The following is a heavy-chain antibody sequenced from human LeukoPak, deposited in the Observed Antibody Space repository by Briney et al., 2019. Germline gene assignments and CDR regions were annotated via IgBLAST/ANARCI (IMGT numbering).Heavy chain of an antibody. D-gene: IGHD3-9*01. CDR1: GFTVSSNY. J-gene: IGHJ4*02. CDR2: IYSGGST. Sequence: GGSLRLSCAASGFTVSSNYMSWVRQAPGKGLEWVSVIYSGGSTYYADSVKGRFTISRDNSKNTLYLQMNSLRAEDTAVYYCARENYDILTGYFYFDYWGQGTLVTVSS. CDR3: ARENYDILTGYFYFDY. V-gene: IGHV3-66*01.